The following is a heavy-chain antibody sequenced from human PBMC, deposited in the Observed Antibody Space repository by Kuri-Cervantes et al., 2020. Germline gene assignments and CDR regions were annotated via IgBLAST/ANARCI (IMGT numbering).Heavy chain of an antibody. CDR3: ARQMSTYSSGYAYFDY. D-gene: IGHD6-19*01. CDR1: GYNFLSYG. CDR2: ISAYNGNT. V-gene: IGHV1-18*01. Sequence: ASVKVSCKASGYNFLSYGMSWVRQAPGQGLEWMGWISAYNGNTNYAQKLQGRVTMTTDTSTSTAYMELRSLRSDDTAVYYCARQMSTYSSGYAYFDYWGQGTLVTVSS. J-gene: IGHJ4*02.